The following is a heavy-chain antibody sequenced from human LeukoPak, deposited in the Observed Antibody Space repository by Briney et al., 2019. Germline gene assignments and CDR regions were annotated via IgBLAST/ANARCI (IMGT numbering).Heavy chain of an antibody. J-gene: IGHJ3*02. Sequence: GGSLRLSCAASGFTFSDYYMSWIRQAPGKGLEWVSYISSSGSTIYYADSVKGRFTISRDNAKNSLYLQMNSLRAEDTAVYYCAREIHYYDSSGYYSSHAFDIWGQGTMVTVSS. D-gene: IGHD3-22*01. CDR1: GFTFSDYY. CDR2: ISSSGSTI. CDR3: AREIHYYDSSGYYSSHAFDI. V-gene: IGHV3-11*01.